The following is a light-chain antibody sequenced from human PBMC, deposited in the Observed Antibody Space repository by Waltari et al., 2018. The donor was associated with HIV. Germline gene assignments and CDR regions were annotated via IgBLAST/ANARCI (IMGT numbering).Light chain of an antibody. CDR3: YSTDSSGHVV. Sequence: SYHLTQPPSVSLAPGQTARLPGPGHPLPIQSPYWYQQKSGQAPVLVIYEDSKRPAGIPERVSGSSSGTMATLTISGDQVEDEADYYCYSTDSSGHVVFGGGTKLTVL. CDR1: PLPIQS. J-gene: IGLJ2*01. CDR2: EDS. V-gene: IGLV3-10*01.